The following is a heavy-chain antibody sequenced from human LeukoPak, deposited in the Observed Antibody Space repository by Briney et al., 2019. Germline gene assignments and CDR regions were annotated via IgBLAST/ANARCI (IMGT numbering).Heavy chain of an antibody. Sequence: PGGSLRLSCAASGFTFSSYWMHWVRQAPGKGLEWVSVIYSGGSTYYADSVKGRFTISRDNSKNTLYLQMNSLRAEDTAVYYCARLYSSSYFDYWGQGTLVTVSS. CDR2: IYSGGST. V-gene: IGHV3-53*01. J-gene: IGHJ4*02. CDR1: GFTFSSYW. CDR3: ARLYSSSYFDY. D-gene: IGHD6-6*01.